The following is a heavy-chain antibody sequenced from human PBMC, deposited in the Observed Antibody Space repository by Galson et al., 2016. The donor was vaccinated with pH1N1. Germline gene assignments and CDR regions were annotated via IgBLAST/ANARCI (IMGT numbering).Heavy chain of an antibody. V-gene: IGHV5-51*03. CDR2: IYPGDSDT. Sequence: QSGAEVKKPRESLRISCKGFGYSFSNYWIAWVRQMPGKGVECMGVIYPGDSDTKYNPSFEGQVVISADKSISSVFLQWNSLEASDTAMYYCARSTKCVSTGHFDSWGQGTLVTVSS. D-gene: IGHD1-1*01. J-gene: IGHJ4*02. CDR1: GYSFSNYW. CDR3: ARSTKCVSTGHFDS.